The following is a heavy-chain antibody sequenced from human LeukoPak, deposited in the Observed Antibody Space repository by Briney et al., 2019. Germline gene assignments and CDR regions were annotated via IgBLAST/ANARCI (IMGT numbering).Heavy chain of an antibody. D-gene: IGHD2-2*01. CDR2: IIPIFGTA. Sequence: ASVKVSCKASGGTFSSYAISWVRQAPGQGLEWMGGIIPIFGTANYAQKFQGRVTITADKSTSTAYMELSSLRSEDTAVYYCARDCSSFDFDYWGQGTLVTVSS. V-gene: IGHV1-69*06. CDR3: ARDCSSFDFDY. J-gene: IGHJ4*02. CDR1: GGTFSSYA.